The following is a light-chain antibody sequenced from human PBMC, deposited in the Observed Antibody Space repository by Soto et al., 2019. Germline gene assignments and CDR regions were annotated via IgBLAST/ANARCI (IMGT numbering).Light chain of an antibody. CDR2: GAS. V-gene: IGKV3-20*01. CDR3: QQHGSFLYT. Sequence: EIVLTQSSGTLSLSPGERATLSCRASQSVSSSYLAWYQQKPGQAPRLLIYGASSRATGIPDRFSGSGSGTDFTLTISRLEPEDFAVYYCQQHGSFLYTFGQGTKLEIK. CDR1: QSVSSSY. J-gene: IGKJ2*01.